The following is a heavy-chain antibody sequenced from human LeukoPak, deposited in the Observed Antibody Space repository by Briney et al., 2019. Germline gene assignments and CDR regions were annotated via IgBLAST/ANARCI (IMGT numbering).Heavy chain of an antibody. CDR3: ARVSYYDSSGYLFDGYFDY. CDR2: IYYSGST. V-gene: IGHV4-59*01. J-gene: IGHJ4*02. CDR1: GGSISSYY. D-gene: IGHD3-22*01. Sequence: PSETLSLTCTVSGGSISSYYWSWIRQPPGKGLEWIGYIYYSGSTNYNPSLKSRVTISVDTSKNQFSLKLSSVTAADTAVYYCARVSYYDSSGYLFDGYFDYWGQGTLVTVSS.